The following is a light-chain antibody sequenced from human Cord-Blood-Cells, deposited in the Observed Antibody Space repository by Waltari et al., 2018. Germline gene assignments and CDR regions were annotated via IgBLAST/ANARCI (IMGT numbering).Light chain of an antibody. CDR2: EGS. V-gene: IGLV2-23*01. Sequence: TQSPLSLPVTLGQSITISCTGTSSDFGIYHLVSWYQQHPGKAPKLMIYEGSKRPSGVSNRFSGSKSGNTASLTISGLQAEDEADYYCCSYAGSSTLVFGGGTKLTVL. J-gene: IGLJ3*02. CDR3: CSYAGSSTLV. CDR1: SSDFGIYHL.